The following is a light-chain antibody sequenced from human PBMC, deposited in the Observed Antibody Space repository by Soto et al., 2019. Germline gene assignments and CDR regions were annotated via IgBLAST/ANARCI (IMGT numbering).Light chain of an antibody. V-gene: IGKV3-11*01. J-gene: IGKJ1*01. CDR3: QQRSNWPPIT. CDR2: DTS. CDR1: QSIAGY. Sequence: EIVLTQSPATLSLSPGERATLSCRASQSIAGYLAWYQKKPGQAPRLLIYDTSNRVTGVPARFSGSGSGTDFTLSISSLEPEDFAVYYCQQRSNWPPITFGQGTKVDIK.